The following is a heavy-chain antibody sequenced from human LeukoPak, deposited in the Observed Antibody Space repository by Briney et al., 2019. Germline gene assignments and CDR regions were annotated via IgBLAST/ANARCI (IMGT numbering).Heavy chain of an antibody. Sequence: PGGSLRLSCAASGFTFSSTSMNWVRQAPGKGLEWVSSISSGSSYIFYADSVKGRFTISRDNAKNSLYLQMNGLRAEDTAIYYCAREAVPGGRGDTFDIWGQGTMVTVSS. CDR2: ISSGSSYI. J-gene: IGHJ3*02. D-gene: IGHD6-19*01. CDR3: AREAVPGGRGDTFDI. V-gene: IGHV3-21*01. CDR1: GFTFSSTS.